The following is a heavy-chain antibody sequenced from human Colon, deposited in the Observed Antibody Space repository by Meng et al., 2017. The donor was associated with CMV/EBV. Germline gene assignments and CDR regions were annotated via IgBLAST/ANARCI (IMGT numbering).Heavy chain of an antibody. D-gene: IGHD3-3*01. CDR1: GFNFGSYA. V-gene: IGHV3-23*01. CDR2: VSRRGETT. Sequence: GGSLRLSCAASGFNFGSYAMSWVRQAPGKGLEWVSDVSRRGETTYSADSVKGRFSVSRDNSKNMVFLQMTSLTAEDTAIYYCAKTIFDSVKSGLGVWGQG. CDR3: AKTIFDSVKSGLGV. J-gene: IGHJ6*02.